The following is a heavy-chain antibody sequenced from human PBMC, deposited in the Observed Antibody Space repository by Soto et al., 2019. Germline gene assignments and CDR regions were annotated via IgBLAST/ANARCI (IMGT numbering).Heavy chain of an antibody. CDR1: GFTFTRYS. Sequence: GGSLRLSCAASGFTFTRYSMNWVRQAPGKGLEWVSSISSTTNYIYYADSMKGRFTVSRDNAKNSVYLDMNSLSAEDTAVYYCARESEDLTSNFDYWGQGTMVTVSS. CDR2: ISSTTNYI. J-gene: IGHJ4*02. CDR3: ARESEDLTSNFDY. V-gene: IGHV3-21*01.